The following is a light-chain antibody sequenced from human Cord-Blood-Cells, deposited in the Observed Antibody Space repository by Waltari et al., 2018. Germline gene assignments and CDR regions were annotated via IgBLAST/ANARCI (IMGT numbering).Light chain of an antibody. Sequence: QSALTQPASVSGSPGQSITISCTGTSSDVGSYNLVPWYQQHPGKAPKLMIYEGSKRPSGVSNRFSGSKSGNTGSLTISGLQAEDEADYYCCSYAGSSTLVFGGGTKLTVL. CDR1: SSDVGSYNL. CDR2: EGS. CDR3: CSYAGSSTLV. J-gene: IGLJ2*01. V-gene: IGLV2-23*01.